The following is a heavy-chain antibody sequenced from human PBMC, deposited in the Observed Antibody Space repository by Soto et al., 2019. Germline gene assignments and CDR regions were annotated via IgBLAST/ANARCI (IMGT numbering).Heavy chain of an antibody. Sequence: ASAKVSSKESRYAITSYYMHWVRHSPGQGLEWMGIINPSGGSTSYAQKFQGRVTMTRDTSRSTVSMELSSLRSEDTAVYYCARVGLEFAGTETGDYSYYGRDVCGKGPPITVS. CDR1: RYAITSYY. CDR3: ARVGLEFAGTETGDYSYYGRDV. D-gene: IGHD6-19*01. V-gene: IGHV1-46*01. CDR2: INPSGGST. J-gene: IGHJ6*04.